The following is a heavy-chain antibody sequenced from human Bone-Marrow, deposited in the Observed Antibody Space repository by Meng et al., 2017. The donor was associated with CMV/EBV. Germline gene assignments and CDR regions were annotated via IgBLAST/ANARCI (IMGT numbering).Heavy chain of an antibody. CDR1: GFTFSSYA. CDR3: AKSRQQHPAGMDV. Sequence: GESLKISCAASGFTFSSYAMSWVRQAPGKGLEWVSAISGSGGSTYYADSVKGRFTISRDNSKNTLYLQMNSLRAEDTAVYYCAKSRQQHPAGMDVWGQGTTVTASS. J-gene: IGHJ6*02. V-gene: IGHV3-23*01. CDR2: ISGSGGST. D-gene: IGHD6-13*01.